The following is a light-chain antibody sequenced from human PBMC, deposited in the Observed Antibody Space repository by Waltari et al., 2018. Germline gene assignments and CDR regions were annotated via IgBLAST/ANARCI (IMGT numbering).Light chain of an antibody. Sequence: IVLTQSPGTLSLSPGERVTLSCRASQSINRALAWYQQKPGQAPRLLIYGASIRATGIPDRVSGSGSVTDFTLTISSLEPEDFAVYFCQHYVRLPATFGQGTKVEIK. CDR1: QSINRA. V-gene: IGKV3-20*01. J-gene: IGKJ1*01. CDR3: QHYVRLPAT. CDR2: GAS.